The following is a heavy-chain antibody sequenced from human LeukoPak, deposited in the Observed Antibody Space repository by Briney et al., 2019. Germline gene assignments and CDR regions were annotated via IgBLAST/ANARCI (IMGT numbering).Heavy chain of an antibody. CDR1: EFVFGDYY. J-gene: IGHJ4*02. V-gene: IGHV3-11*01. Sequence: GGSLRLSCAASEFVFGDYYMSWIRQAPGKGLEWVSYISDSGSTIYYADSVKGRFTISRDNVKNPLYLQMNGLRAEDTAVYYCAREMEGDYGSGTFFDLWGQGNMVTVSS. CDR2: ISDSGSTI. D-gene: IGHD3-10*01. CDR3: AREMEGDYGSGTFFDL.